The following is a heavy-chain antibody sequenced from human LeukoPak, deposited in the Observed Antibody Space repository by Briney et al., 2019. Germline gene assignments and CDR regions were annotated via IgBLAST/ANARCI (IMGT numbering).Heavy chain of an antibody. V-gene: IGHV4-61*02. Sequence: PSETLSLTCTVSGGSISSGSYYWSWIRQPAGKGLEWIGRIYTSGSTNYNPSLKSRVTISVDTSKNQFSLKLSSVTAADTAVYYCARDLKSVVRGVIRFWFDPWGQGTLVTVSS. CDR3: ARDLKSVVRGVIRFWFDP. D-gene: IGHD3-10*01. CDR2: IYTSGST. J-gene: IGHJ5*02. CDR1: GGSISSGSYY.